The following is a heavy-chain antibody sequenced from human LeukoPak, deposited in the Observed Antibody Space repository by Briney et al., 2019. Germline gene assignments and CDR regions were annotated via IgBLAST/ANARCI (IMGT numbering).Heavy chain of an antibody. J-gene: IGHJ3*02. CDR1: GDSVSGYY. CDR3: ARWEVRLNAFEM. CDR2: THDSGNT. Sequence: SETLSLTCIVSGDSVSGYYWNWIRQPPGKGLEWIGYTHDSGNTLYNPSLKSRVTTSVDTSKNQFSLSLSSVTAADTAVYYCARWEVRLNAFEMWGQGTMVTVSS. V-gene: IGHV4-59*02. D-gene: IGHD3-10*01.